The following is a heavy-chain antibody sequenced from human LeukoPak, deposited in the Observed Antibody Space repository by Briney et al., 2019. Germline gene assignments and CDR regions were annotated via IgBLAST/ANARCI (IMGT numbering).Heavy chain of an antibody. V-gene: IGHV3-48*03. J-gene: IGHJ4*02. Sequence: PGGSLRLSCAASGFTFSTYEMNWVRQAPGKGLEWISYISSSGDTIYYADSVEGRFTISRDNAKNSLYLQMNSLRAEDTAVYYCTRDEVGASTEFDYWGQGTLVTASS. CDR3: TRDEVGASTEFDY. CDR2: ISSSGDTI. D-gene: IGHD1-26*01. CDR1: GFTFSTYE.